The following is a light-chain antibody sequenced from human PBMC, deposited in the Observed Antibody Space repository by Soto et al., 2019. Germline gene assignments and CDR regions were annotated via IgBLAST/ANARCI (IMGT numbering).Light chain of an antibody. CDR1: QSVSNSS. J-gene: IGKJ1*01. CDR2: GAS. CDR3: QHHFKSPAT. Sequence: EIEMTQSPRTLSLSLGESATLTCRASQSVSNSSLAWYQQQPRQAPSLLIYGASSRSTGIPDTFSGSGSVTDFTLTISKLEPQDFAVYYCQHHFKSPATFGQGTKVDIK. V-gene: IGKV3-20*01.